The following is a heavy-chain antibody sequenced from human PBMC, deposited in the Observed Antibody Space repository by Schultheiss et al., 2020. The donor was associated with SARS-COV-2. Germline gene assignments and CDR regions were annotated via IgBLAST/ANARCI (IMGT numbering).Heavy chain of an antibody. CDR2: ISGSGGST. V-gene: IGHV3-23*01. Sequence: GGSLRLSCAASGFTFSSYWMHWVRQAPGKGLVWVSAISGSGGSTYYADSVKGRFTISRDNSKNTLYLQMNSLRAEDTAVYYCAKGLRRFGESRSYYFDYWGQGTLVTVSS. CDR1: GFTFSSYW. D-gene: IGHD3-10*01. J-gene: IGHJ4*02. CDR3: AKGLRRFGESRSYYFDY.